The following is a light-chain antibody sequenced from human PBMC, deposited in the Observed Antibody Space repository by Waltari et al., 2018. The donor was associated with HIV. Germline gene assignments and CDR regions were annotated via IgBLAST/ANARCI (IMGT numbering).Light chain of an antibody. J-gene: IGLJ1*01. V-gene: IGLV2-23*02. CDR3: CSYAGSSTYV. Sequence: QSALTQPASVSGSPGQSITFSCIGTSSDVGDYNSVSWYQQLSGKAPRLMIYDVSKRPSGCSNRFSGSKSGNTASLTISGLQADDEADYYCCSYAGSSTYVFGTGTKVTVL. CDR1: SSDVGDYNS. CDR2: DVS.